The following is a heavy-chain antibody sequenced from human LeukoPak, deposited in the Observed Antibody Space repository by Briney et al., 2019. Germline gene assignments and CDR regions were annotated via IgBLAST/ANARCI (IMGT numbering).Heavy chain of an antibody. Sequence: SQTLSLTCTVSGGSISSGGYYWSWIRQHPGQGLEWTGYIYYSGSTYYNPSLKSRVTISVDTSMNQFSLKLSSVTTADTAVYYCARYDNLAAAGPEVNWFDPWGQGTLVTVSS. V-gene: IGHV4-31*03. CDR2: IYYSGST. CDR3: ARYDNLAAAGPEVNWFDP. J-gene: IGHJ5*02. D-gene: IGHD6-13*01. CDR1: GGSISSGGYY.